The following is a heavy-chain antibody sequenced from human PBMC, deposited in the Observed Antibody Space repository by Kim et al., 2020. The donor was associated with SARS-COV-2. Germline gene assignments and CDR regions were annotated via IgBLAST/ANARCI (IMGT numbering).Heavy chain of an antibody. D-gene: IGHD2-15*01. CDR1: GFTFSSYS. CDR2: IKQNGSAR. Sequence: GGSLRLSCAASGFTFSSYSMSWVRQGPGKGLEWVSNIKQNGSARYYVDSVKGRFTISRENAQNSLHLQMNSLRVEDTGVYYCARKKISSRRWWFYSNDDRGCLLSAFDMWGQGTMVTVSS. J-gene: IGHJ3*02. V-gene: IGHV3-7*01. CDR3: ARKKISSRRWWFYSNDDRGCLLSAFDM.